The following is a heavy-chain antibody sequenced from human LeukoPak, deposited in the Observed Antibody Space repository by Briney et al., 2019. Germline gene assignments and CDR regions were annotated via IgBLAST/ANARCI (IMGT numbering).Heavy chain of an antibody. Sequence: ASVKVSCKASGYTFTCHYMHWVRQAPGQGLEWMGRINPNSGGTNYAQKFQGRVTMTRDTSISTAYMELSRLRSDDTAVYYCARLTTVTKFDYWGQGTLVTVSS. D-gene: IGHD4-11*01. CDR2: INPNSGGT. V-gene: IGHV1-2*06. CDR3: ARLTTVTKFDY. J-gene: IGHJ4*02. CDR1: GYTFTCHY.